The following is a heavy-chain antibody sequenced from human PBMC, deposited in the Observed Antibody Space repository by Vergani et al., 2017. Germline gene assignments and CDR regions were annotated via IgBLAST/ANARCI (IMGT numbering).Heavy chain of an antibody. V-gene: IGHV4-39*01. CDR3: ARRLGYCSSTSCRGYFQH. J-gene: IGHJ1*01. CDR1: GGSIRSSSYY. Sequence: QLQLQESGPGLVKPSETLSLTCTVSGGSIRSSSYYWGWIRQPPGKGLEWIGSIYYSGSTYYNPSLKSRVTISVDTSKNQFSLKLSSVTAADTAVYYCARRLGYCSSTSCRGYFQHWGQGTLVTVSS. CDR2: IYYSGST. D-gene: IGHD2-2*01.